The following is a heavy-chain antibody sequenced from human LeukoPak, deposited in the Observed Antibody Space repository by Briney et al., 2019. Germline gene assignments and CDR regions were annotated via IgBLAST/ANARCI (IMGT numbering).Heavy chain of an antibody. CDR3: ARSGQLSRIDY. V-gene: IGHV4-59*12. J-gene: IGHJ4*02. D-gene: IGHD5-24*01. CDR2: IYYTGST. CDR1: GGSISSYY. Sequence: SETLSPTCTVSGGSISSYYWSWIRQPPGKGLEWIGYIYYTGSTYYNPSLESRVTISVDTSKTQFSLKLTSVTAADTAVYYCARSGQLSRIDYWGQGTLVTVSS.